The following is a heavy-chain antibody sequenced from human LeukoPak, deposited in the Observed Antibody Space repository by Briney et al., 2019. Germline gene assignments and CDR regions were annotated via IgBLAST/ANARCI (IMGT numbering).Heavy chain of an antibody. Sequence: ASVKVSCKASGYTFTGYYMHWVRQAPGQGLEWMGWINPNSGGTNYAQKFQGRVTMTRDTSISTAYMELSRLRSDDTAVYYCARGSVGATARFDYWGQGTLVTVSS. CDR3: ARGSVGATARFDY. V-gene: IGHV1-2*02. CDR2: INPNSGGT. CDR1: GYTFTGYY. D-gene: IGHD1-26*01. J-gene: IGHJ4*02.